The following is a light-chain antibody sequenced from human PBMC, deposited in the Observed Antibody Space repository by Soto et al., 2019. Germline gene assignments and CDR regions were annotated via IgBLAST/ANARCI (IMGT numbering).Light chain of an antibody. Sequence: QSALTQPRSVSGSPGQSVTISCAGTSSDVGASDYVSWFQQHPGKVPKLMIYDVSKRPSGVPDRFSGSKFGNTASLTISGLQADDDADYYCCSYTGTYTADVFGSGTKVTVL. V-gene: IGLV2-11*01. CDR2: DVS. CDR1: SSDVGASDY. J-gene: IGLJ1*01. CDR3: CSYTGTYTADV.